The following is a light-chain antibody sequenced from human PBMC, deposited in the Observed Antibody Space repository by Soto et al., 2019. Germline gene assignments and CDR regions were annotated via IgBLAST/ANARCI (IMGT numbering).Light chain of an antibody. J-gene: IGKJ4*01. Sequence: EIVLTQSPATLSLSPGERATLSCRASQSVSSYLAWYQQKPGQAPRLLIYDASNRATGIPARFSGSGSGTDFTLTISSLQAEDFAVYYCHQRADWPPTFGGGTKVDIK. CDR1: QSVSSY. CDR2: DAS. V-gene: IGKV3-11*01. CDR3: HQRADWPPT.